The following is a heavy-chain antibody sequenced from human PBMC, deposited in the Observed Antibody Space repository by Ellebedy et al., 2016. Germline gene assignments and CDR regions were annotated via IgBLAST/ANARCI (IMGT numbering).Heavy chain of an antibody. Sequence: SGPTLVKPTQTLTLTCTFSGFSLSTSGMRVSWIRQPPGKALEWLALIDWDDDKYYSTSLKTRLTLTKDTSKNQVVLTMTNMDPVDTATYYCAHRDRVGVSSSRMYNWFDPWGQGTLVTVSS. J-gene: IGHJ5*02. D-gene: IGHD6-13*01. CDR2: IDWDDDK. CDR3: AHRDRVGVSSSRMYNWFDP. CDR1: GFSLSTSGMR. V-gene: IGHV2-70*12.